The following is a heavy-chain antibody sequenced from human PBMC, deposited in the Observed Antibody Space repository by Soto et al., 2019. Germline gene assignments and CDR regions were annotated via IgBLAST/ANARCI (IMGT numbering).Heavy chain of an antibody. Sequence: GASVKVSCKASGYTFTSYGISWVRQAPGQGLEWMGWISAYNGNTNYAQKLQGRVTMTTDTSTSTAYMELRSLRSDDTAVYYCARVEIAAYGVLYGRDVWGQGSTVAVAS. D-gene: IGHD6-6*01. CDR3: ARVEIAAYGVLYGRDV. CDR1: GYTFTSYG. V-gene: IGHV1-18*04. CDR2: ISAYNGNT. J-gene: IGHJ6*02.